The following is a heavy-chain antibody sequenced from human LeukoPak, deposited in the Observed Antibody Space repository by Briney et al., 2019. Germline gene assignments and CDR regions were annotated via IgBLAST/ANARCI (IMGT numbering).Heavy chain of an antibody. V-gene: IGHV3-7*01. CDR1: GFTLRNFW. D-gene: IGHD6-19*01. J-gene: IGHJ3*02. CDR2: INQDGSET. CDR3: ARELSPVAGTYDAFDI. Sequence: GGSLRLSCAASGFTLRNFWMSWVRQAPGKGLEWVANINQDGSETDYVDSVKGRFTISRDNAKNSVYLQMSSLRVEDTAVYYCARELSPVAGTYDAFDIWGQGTMVTVSS.